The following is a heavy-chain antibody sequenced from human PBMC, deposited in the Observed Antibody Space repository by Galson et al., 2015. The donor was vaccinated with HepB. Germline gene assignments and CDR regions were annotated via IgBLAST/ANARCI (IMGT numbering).Heavy chain of an antibody. CDR2: IYSGGST. CDR1: GFTVSSNY. CDR3: ARDAKRYSSFDY. Sequence: SLRLSCAASGFTVSSNYMSWVRQAPGKGLEWVSVIYSGGSTYYADSVKGRFTISRDNSKNTLYLQMNSLRAEDTAVYYCARDAKRYSSFDYWGQGTLVTVSS. V-gene: IGHV3-66*01. J-gene: IGHJ4*02. D-gene: IGHD2-15*01.